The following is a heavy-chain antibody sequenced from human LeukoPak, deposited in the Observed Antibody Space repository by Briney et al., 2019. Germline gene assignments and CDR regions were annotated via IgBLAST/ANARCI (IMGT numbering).Heavy chain of an antibody. V-gene: IGHV3-7*01. J-gene: IGHJ4*02. CDR2: IKQDGSEK. Sequence: GGSLRLSCAASGFTFSSYWMSWVRQAPGKGLEWVANIKQDGSEKYYVDSVKGRFTISRDNAKNSLYLQMNSLRAEDTAVYYCAREITYYDFWSGYSMGIYFDYWGQGTLVTVSS. D-gene: IGHD3-3*01. CDR1: GFTFSSYW. CDR3: AREITYYDFWSGYSMGIYFDY.